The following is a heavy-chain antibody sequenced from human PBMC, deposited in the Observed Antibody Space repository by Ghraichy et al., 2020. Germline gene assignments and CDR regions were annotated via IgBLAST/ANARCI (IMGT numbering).Heavy chain of an antibody. CDR1: GYTFTSYG. V-gene: IGHV1-18*04. CDR2: ISAYNGNT. D-gene: IGHD1-26*01. J-gene: IGHJ4*02. CDR3: ASGREWELLQTGFDY. Sequence: ASVKVSCKASGYTFTSYGISWVRQAPGQGLEWMGWISAYNGNTNYAQKLQGRVTMTTDTSTSTAYMELRSLRSDDTAVYYCASGREWELLQTGFDYWGQGTLVTVSS.